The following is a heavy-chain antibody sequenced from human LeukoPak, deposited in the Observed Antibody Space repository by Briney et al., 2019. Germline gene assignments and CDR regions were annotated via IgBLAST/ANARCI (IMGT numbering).Heavy chain of an antibody. J-gene: IGHJ4*02. CDR1: GYTFTSYD. V-gene: IGHV1-8*01. D-gene: IGHD1-26*01. Sequence: ASVKVSCKASGYTFTSYDINWVRQATGQGLEWMGWMNPNSGNTGYAQKFQGRVTMTRDTSTSTVYMELSSLRSEDTAVYYCARDKSVGAPRSNFDYWGQGTLVTVSS. CDR2: MNPNSGNT. CDR3: ARDKSVGAPRSNFDY.